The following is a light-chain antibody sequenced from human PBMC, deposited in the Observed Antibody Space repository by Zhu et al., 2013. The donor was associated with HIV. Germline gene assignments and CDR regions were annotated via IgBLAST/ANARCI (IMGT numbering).Light chain of an antibody. Sequence: QSALTQPASVSGSPGQSITISCTGTSSDVGSYNLVSWYQQHPGKAPKLMIYEGSKRPSGVSIRFSGSKSGNTASLTISGLQAEDEAAYYCCSYAGSNTYVIFGGGTKLTV. CDR2: EGS. CDR1: SSDVGSYNL. CDR3: CSYAGSNTYVI. V-gene: IGLV2-23*01. J-gene: IGLJ2*01.